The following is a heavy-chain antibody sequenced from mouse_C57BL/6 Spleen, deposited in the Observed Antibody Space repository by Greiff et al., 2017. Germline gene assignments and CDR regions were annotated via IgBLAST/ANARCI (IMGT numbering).Heavy chain of an antibody. V-gene: IGHV1-80*01. D-gene: IGHD2-1*01. CDR1: GYAFSSYW. Sequence: QVQLQQSGAELVKPGASVKISCKASGYAFSSYWMNWVKQRPGKGLEWIGQIDPGDGDTNYNGKFKGKATLTADKSSSTAYMQLSSLTSEDSAVYFCARRGGNLYFDYWGQGTTLTVSS. CDR2: IDPGDGDT. J-gene: IGHJ2*01. CDR3: ARRGGNLYFDY.